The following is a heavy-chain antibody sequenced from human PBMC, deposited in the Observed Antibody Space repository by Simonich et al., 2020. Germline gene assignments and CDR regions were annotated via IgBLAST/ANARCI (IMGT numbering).Heavy chain of an antibody. CDR2: NKRKTDGGKT. J-gene: IGHJ4*02. D-gene: IGHD6-13*01. CDR1: GFTFSNAW. V-gene: IGHV3-15*01. CDR3: TTEGRAAAGTPWDY. Sequence: EVQLVESGGGLVKPGGSLRLSCAASGFTFSNAWMSWVRQAPGEGLEWGGRNKRKTDGGKTDYAGPVKGRFTISRDDSKNTLYLQMNSLKTEDTAVYYCTTEGRAAAGTPWDYWGQGTLVTVSS.